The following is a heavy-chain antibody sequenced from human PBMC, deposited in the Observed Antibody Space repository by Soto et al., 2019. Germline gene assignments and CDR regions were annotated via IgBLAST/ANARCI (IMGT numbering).Heavy chain of an antibody. D-gene: IGHD4-17*01. V-gene: IGHV6-1*01. J-gene: IGHJ4*02. Sequence: PSQTPSLTCVISGDSVSSNSAAWNWIRQSPSRGLEWLGRTYYRSKWYNDYAVSVRSRITINPDTSKNQFSLQLNSVTPEDTAVYYCARAPQTTVTTFFDSWGQGTLVTVSS. CDR1: GDSVSSNSAA. CDR2: TYYRSKWYN. CDR3: ARAPQTTVTTFFDS.